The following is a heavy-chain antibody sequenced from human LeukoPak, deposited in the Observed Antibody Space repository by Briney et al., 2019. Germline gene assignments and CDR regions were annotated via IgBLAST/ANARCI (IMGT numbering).Heavy chain of an antibody. CDR3: ARDGIAAANDY. J-gene: IGHJ4*02. Sequence: GGSLRLSCTASGFTVSSNYMSWVRQAPGKGLEWVSYISSSGSTIYYADSVKGRFTISRDNAKDSLYLQMNSLRAEDTAVYYCARDGIAAANDYWGQGTLVTVSS. V-gene: IGHV3-11*04. CDR1: GFTVSSNY. D-gene: IGHD6-13*01. CDR2: ISSSGSTI.